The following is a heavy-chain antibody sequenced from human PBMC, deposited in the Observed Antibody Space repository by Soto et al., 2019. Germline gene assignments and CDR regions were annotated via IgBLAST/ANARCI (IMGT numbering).Heavy chain of an antibody. CDR3: ARTPPSFEVVAAIASWFDP. V-gene: IGHV4-30-4*08. CDR1: GGSISSGDYY. J-gene: IGHJ5*02. D-gene: IGHD2-15*01. CDR2: IYYSGST. Sequence: QVQLQESGPGLVKPSQTLSLTCTVSGGSISSGDYYWSWIRQPPGKGLEWIGYIYYSGSTYYNPSLQSRVTISVDTSKTQFSLKLSSVSAADTAVYYCARTPPSFEVVAAIASWFDPWGQGTLVTVSS.